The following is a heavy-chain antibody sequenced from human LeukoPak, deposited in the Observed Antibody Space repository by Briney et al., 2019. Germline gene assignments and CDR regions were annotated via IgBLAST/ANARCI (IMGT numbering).Heavy chain of an antibody. D-gene: IGHD2-15*01. CDR2: ISGSGGST. CDR1: GFTFSSYS. V-gene: IGHV3-23*01. CDR3: AKDECSGGSCYSFDY. Sequence: PGGSLRLSCAASGFTFSSYSMNWVRQAPGKGLEWVSAISGSGGSTYYADSVKGRFTISRDNSKNTLYLQMNSLRAEDTAVYYCAKDECSGGSCYSFDYWGQGTLVTVSS. J-gene: IGHJ4*02.